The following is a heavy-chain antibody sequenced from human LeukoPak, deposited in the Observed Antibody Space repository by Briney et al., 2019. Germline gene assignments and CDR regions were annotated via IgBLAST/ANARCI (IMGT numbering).Heavy chain of an antibody. CDR3: ASRHYDYVWGSYRTFDY. J-gene: IGHJ4*02. V-gene: IGHV1-69*05. CDR1: GGTFSSYA. CDR2: IIPIFGAA. D-gene: IGHD3-16*02. Sequence: SVKVSCKASGGTFSSYAISWVRQAPGQGLEWMGRIIPIFGAANYAQKFQGRVTITTDESTSTAYMELSSLRSEDTAVYYCASRHYDYVWGSYRTFDYWGQGTLVTVSS.